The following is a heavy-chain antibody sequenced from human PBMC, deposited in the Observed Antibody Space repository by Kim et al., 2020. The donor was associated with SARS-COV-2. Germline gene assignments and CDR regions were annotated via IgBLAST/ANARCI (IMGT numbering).Heavy chain of an antibody. Sequence: ASVKVSCKASGYTFTSYAMNWVRQAPGQGLEWMGWINTNTGNPTYAQGFTGRFVFSLDTSVSTAYLQISSLKAEDTAVYYCATGGHYDYVWGSYHAFDIWGQGTMVTVSS. CDR3: ATGGHYDYVWGSYHAFDI. J-gene: IGHJ3*02. CDR1: GYTFTSYA. CDR2: INTNTGNP. D-gene: IGHD3-16*02. V-gene: IGHV7-4-1*02.